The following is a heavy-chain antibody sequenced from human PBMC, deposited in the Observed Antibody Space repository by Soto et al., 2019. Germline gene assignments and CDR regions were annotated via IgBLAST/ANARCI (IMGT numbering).Heavy chain of an antibody. CDR3: ARAGARPYYYGMDV. CDR1: GGSISSYY. CDR2: IYYSGST. D-gene: IGHD3-10*01. Sequence: PSETLSLTCTVSGGSISSYYWSWIWQPPGKGLEWIGYIYYSGSTNYNPSLKSRVTISVDTSKNQFSLKLSSVTAADTAVYYCARAGARPYYYGMDVWGQGTTVTVSS. J-gene: IGHJ6*02. V-gene: IGHV4-59*01.